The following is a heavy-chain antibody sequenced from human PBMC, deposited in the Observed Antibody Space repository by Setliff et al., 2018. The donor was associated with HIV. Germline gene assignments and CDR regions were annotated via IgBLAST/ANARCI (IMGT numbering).Heavy chain of an antibody. Sequence: ASVKVSCKASGYNFNSFGINWVRQAPGQGLEWMGWISTYNGRTDYVQKLQDRVTVTTDTYTSTAYMDLRSLISDDTAVYYCARGFSRWYGAFDMWGQGTAVTVSS. CDR1: GYNFNSFG. CDR2: ISTYNGRT. J-gene: IGHJ3*02. V-gene: IGHV1-18*01. D-gene: IGHD6-13*01. CDR3: ARGFSRWYGAFDM.